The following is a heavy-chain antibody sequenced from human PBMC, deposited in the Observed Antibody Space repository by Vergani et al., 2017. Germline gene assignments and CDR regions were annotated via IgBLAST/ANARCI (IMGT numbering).Heavy chain of an antibody. CDR2: IRYDGSNK. CDR3: AKEHGRGYCSSTSCRYYYYGMDV. CDR1: GFTFSSYG. V-gene: IGHV3-30*02. Sequence: QVQLVESGGGVVQPGGSLRLSCAASGFTFSSYGMHWVRQAPGKGLEWVAFIRYDGSNKYYADSVKGRFTISRDNSKNTLYLQMNSLRAEDTAVYYCAKEHGRGYCSSTSCRYYYYGMDVWGQGTTVTVSS. D-gene: IGHD2-2*01. J-gene: IGHJ6*02.